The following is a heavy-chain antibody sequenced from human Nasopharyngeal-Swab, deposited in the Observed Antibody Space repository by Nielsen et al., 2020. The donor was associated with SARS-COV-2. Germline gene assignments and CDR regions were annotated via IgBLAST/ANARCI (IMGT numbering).Heavy chain of an antibody. CDR1: GFTFGDYA. D-gene: IGHD2-2*01. Sequence: GESLKISCTASGFTFGDYAMSWFRQAPGKGLEWVGFIRSKAYGGTTEYAASVKGRFTISRDDSKSIAYLQVNSLKTEDTAVYYCTSWSSTSCYAEDWGQGTLVTVSS. CDR3: TSWSSTSCYAED. CDR2: IRSKAYGGTT. J-gene: IGHJ4*02. V-gene: IGHV3-49*03.